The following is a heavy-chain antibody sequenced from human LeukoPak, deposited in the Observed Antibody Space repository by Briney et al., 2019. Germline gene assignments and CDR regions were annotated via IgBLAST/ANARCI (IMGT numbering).Heavy chain of an antibody. D-gene: IGHD3-9*01. J-gene: IGHJ6*03. Sequence: ASVKVSCKAPGYTFTSYGISWVRQAPGQGLEWMGWISAYNGNTNYAQKLQGRVTMTTDTSTSTAYMELRSLRSDDTAVYYCAIDGDYDILTGRASNYYMDVWGKGTTVTVSS. V-gene: IGHV1-18*01. CDR2: ISAYNGNT. CDR3: AIDGDYDILTGRASNYYMDV. CDR1: GYTFTSYG.